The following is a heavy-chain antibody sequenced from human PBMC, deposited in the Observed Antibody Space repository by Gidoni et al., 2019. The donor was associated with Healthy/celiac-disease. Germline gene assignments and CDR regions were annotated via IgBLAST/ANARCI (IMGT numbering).Heavy chain of an antibody. CDR1: GYSFTRYW. Sequence: EVQLVQSGAEVKKPGESLKISCKASGYSFTRYWIGWVRQMPGKGLEVMGIIYPGDSDTRYSPSFQGQVTISADKSISTAYLQWSSLKASDTAMYYCARPVGVLRYFDWLGPAAFDIWGQGTMVTVSS. CDR2: IYPGDSDT. J-gene: IGHJ3*02. D-gene: IGHD3-9*01. V-gene: IGHV5-51*03. CDR3: ARPVGVLRYFDWLGPAAFDI.